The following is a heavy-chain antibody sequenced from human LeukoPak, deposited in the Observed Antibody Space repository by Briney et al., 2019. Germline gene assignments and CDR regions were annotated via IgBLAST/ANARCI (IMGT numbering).Heavy chain of an antibody. J-gene: IGHJ5*02. CDR3: ARDGVYSSGPRVGYWFDP. D-gene: IGHD6-19*01. Sequence: SETLSLTCTVSGGSISSGGYYWSWIRQPPGKGLEWIGYIYHSGSTNYNPSLKSRVTISVDKSKNQFSLKLSSVTAADTAVYYCARDGVYSSGPRVGYWFDPWGQGTLVTVSS. CDR1: GGSISSGGYY. V-gene: IGHV4-30-2*01. CDR2: IYHSGST.